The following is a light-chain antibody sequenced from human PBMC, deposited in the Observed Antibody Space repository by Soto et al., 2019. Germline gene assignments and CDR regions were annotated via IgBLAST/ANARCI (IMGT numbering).Light chain of an antibody. Sequence: EIVLTQSPGTLSLSPGERATLSCRASQSVTSSYLAWYQLKPGQAPRVLIYGASNRATGIPDRFSGSGSGKDFTLTISRLEPEDFAVYFCQQYGNSPPNTFGQGTKVDIK. J-gene: IGKJ2*01. CDR3: QQYGNSPPNT. V-gene: IGKV3-20*01. CDR2: GAS. CDR1: QSVTSSY.